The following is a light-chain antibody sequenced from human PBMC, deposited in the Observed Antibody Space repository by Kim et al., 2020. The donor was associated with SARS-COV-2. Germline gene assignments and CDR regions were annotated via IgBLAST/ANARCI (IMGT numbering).Light chain of an antibody. CDR2: ESS. Sequence: DIQMTQSPSSLLESVGDTVTITCQASHDITIFLNWYQQFPGKAPKLLIYESSGLETGVPSRFSGSGSGTNFSFTISSLQPEDIETNYCHQYNKLPITFCQGTRLGIK. J-gene: IGKJ5*01. CDR1: HDITIF. V-gene: IGKV1-33*01. CDR3: HQYNKLPIT.